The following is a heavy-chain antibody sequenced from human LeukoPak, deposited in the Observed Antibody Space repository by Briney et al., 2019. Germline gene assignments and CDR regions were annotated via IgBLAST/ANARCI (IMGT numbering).Heavy chain of an antibody. D-gene: IGHD4-23*01. CDR1: GFTFSSYW. CDR2: INSDGSSA. J-gene: IGHJ4*02. Sequence: GGSLRLSCAASGFTFSSYWMQWVRQAPGKGLVWVSRINSDGSSASYADSVKGRFTISRDNAKNTLFLQMNSLRAEDTDVYYCARHLTYGGWNSWGQGTLVTVSS. V-gene: IGHV3-74*01. CDR3: ARHLTYGGWNS.